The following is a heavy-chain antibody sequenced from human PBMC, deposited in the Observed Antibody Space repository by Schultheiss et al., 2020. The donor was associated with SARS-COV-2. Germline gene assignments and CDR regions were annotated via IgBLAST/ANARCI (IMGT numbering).Heavy chain of an antibody. CDR1: GFSLSTSGVG. V-gene: IGHV2-5*02. J-gene: IGHJ6*02. CDR2: IDWDDDK. CDR3: ARHSTSLYGMDV. D-gene: IGHD6-6*01. Sequence: SGPTLVKPTQTLTLTCTFSGFSLSTSGVGVGWIRQPPGKALEWLALIDWDDDKYYSTSLKSRLTITKDTSKSQVVLTMTNMDPVDTATYYCARHSTSLYGMDVWGQGTTVTVSS.